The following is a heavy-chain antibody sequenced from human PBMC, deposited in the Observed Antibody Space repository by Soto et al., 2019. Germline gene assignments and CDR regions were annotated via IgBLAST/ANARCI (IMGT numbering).Heavy chain of an antibody. CDR1: GYTFTSYG. CDR2: ISAYNGNT. CDR3: ARDLGGYCTNGVCYPDNWFDP. V-gene: IGHV1-18*01. D-gene: IGHD2-8*01. Sequence: ASVKVSCKASGYTFTSYGISWVRQAPGQGLEWMGWISAYNGNTNYAQKLQGRVTMTTDTSTSTAYMELRSLRSDDTAVYYCARDLGGYCTNGVCYPDNWFDPWGQGTLVTVSS. J-gene: IGHJ5*02.